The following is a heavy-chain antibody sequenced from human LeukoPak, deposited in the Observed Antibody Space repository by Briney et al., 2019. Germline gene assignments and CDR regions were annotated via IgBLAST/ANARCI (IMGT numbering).Heavy chain of an antibody. CDR1: GGSISSYY. J-gene: IGHJ3*02. CDR3: ARNCGGDCLGDAFDI. D-gene: IGHD2-21*02. Sequence: PSETLSLTCAVSGGSISSYYWSWIRQPPGKGLEWIGYIYYSGSTNYNPSLKSRVTISVDKSKNQFSLKLSSVTAADTAVYYCARNCGGDCLGDAFDIWGQGTMVTVSS. V-gene: IGHV4-59*12. CDR2: IYYSGST.